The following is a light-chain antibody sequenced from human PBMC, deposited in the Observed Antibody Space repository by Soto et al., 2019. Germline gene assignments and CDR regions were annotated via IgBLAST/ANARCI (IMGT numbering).Light chain of an antibody. J-gene: IGKJ4*01. Sequence: IKLTQSPSFLSASVGARVTITCRASQGISTFLAWYQQHPGTAPKRLIYDASNLQSGVPSRFSGSGSGTEFTLTISSLQPEDFATYYCQQVNNYPLTFGGGTKVDIK. CDR3: QQVNNYPLT. V-gene: IGKV1-9*01. CDR1: QGISTF. CDR2: DAS.